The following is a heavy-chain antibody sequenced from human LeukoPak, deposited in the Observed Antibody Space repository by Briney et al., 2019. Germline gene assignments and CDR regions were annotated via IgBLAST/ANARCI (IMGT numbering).Heavy chain of an antibody. Sequence: ASVTVSCKASGYTFTGYYMHWVRQAPGQGLEWMGWINPNSGGTNYAQKFQGRVTMTRDTSISTAYMELSRLRSDDTAVYYCARSIAAAGSLGVWGQGTTVTVSS. CDR2: INPNSGGT. CDR1: GYTFTGYY. V-gene: IGHV1-2*02. CDR3: ARSIAAAGSLGV. D-gene: IGHD6-13*01. J-gene: IGHJ6*02.